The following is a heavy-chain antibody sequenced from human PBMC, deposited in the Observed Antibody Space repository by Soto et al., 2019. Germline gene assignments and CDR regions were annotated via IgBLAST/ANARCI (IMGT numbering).Heavy chain of an antibody. J-gene: IGHJ3*02. V-gene: IGHV5-51*01. CDR3: ASQEMATKNVDAFDI. Sequence: PGESLKISCKGSGYSFTSYRIGWVRQMPGKGLEWMGIIYPGDSDTRYSPSFQGQVTISADKSISTAYLQWSSLKASDTAMYYCASQEMATKNVDAFDIWGQGTMVTVS. D-gene: IGHD5-12*01. CDR2: IYPGDSDT. CDR1: GYSFTSYR.